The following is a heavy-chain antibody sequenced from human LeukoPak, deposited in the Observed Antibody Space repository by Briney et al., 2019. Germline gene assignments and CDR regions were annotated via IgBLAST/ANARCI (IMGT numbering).Heavy chain of an antibody. Sequence: SETLSLTCTVSGGSISSYYWSSIRQPPGKGLEWIGYIYYSGSTNYNPSLKSRVTISVDTSKNQFSLKLSSVTAADTAVYYCAGAVAYCGGDCYYSAFDIWGQGTMVTVSS. CDR1: GGSISSYY. CDR3: AGAVAYCGGDCYYSAFDI. D-gene: IGHD2-21*02. CDR2: IYYSGST. J-gene: IGHJ3*02. V-gene: IGHV4-59*01.